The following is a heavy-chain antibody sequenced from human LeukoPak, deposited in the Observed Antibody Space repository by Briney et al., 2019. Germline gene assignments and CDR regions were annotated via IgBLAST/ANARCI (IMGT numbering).Heavy chain of an antibody. J-gene: IGHJ4*02. Sequence: SVKVSCKASGGTSSSYAISWVRQAPGQGLEWMGRIIPIFGTANYAQKFQGRVTITTDESTSTAYMELSSLRSEDTAVYYCARNPNYDFWSGYYFAYWGQGTLVTVSS. CDR1: GGTSSSYA. V-gene: IGHV1-69*05. D-gene: IGHD3-3*01. CDR2: IIPIFGTA. CDR3: ARNPNYDFWSGYYFAY.